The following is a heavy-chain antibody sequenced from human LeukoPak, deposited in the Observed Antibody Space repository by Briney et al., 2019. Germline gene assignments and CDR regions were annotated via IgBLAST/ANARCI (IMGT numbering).Heavy chain of an antibody. J-gene: IGHJ6*03. CDR2: IYYSGST. Sequence: PSETLSLTCTVSGGSISSYYRSWIRQPPGKGLEWIGYIYYSGSTNYNPSLKSRVTISVDTSKNQFSLKLTSVTAADTAAYYCARTTEGGYTYGYFYYYYMDVWGKGTTVTISS. D-gene: IGHD5-18*01. CDR3: ARTTEGGYTYGYFYYYYMDV. V-gene: IGHV4-59*01. CDR1: GGSISSYY.